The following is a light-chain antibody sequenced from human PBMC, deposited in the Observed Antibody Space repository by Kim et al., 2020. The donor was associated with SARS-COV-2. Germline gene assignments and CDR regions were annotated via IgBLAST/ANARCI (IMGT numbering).Light chain of an antibody. Sequence: SSELTQDPAVSVALGQTVRITCQGDSLRNYYASWYQQKPGQAPVLVIYAKNNRPSGIPDRFSGSNSGNTASLTITGARAEDEADYYCNTRDSSGNHLVFG. CDR2: AKN. V-gene: IGLV3-19*01. CDR1: SLRNYY. CDR3: NTRDSSGNHLV. J-gene: IGLJ2*01.